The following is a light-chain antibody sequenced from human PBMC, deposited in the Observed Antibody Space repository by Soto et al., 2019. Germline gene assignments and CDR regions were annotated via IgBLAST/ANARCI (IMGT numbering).Light chain of an antibody. CDR3: QQTYKTPLT. V-gene: IGKV1-39*01. Sequence: DIQMTQSPSSLSASVGDRVTITCRASQTISTYLNWYQQRPGKAPKLLIYLVSSLSSGVPSKFSGSGSGTDFTLTISVLQPEDSATYYCQQTYKTPLTFGQGTKVEIK. J-gene: IGKJ1*01. CDR1: QTISTY. CDR2: LVS.